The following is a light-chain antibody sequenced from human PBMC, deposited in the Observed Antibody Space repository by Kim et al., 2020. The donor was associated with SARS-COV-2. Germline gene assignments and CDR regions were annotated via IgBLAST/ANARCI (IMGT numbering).Light chain of an antibody. CDR3: QGWDSSSDHYV. Sequence: PGNTARVTGGGKYIGSKSRPRYQQKPGHGPVLVIYYDSERPSGIPERFSCSNSGNTATLTISRVEAGDEADYYCQGWDSSSDHYVFGSGTKVTVL. J-gene: IGLJ1*01. V-gene: IGLV3-21*04. CDR1: YIGSKS. CDR2: YDS.